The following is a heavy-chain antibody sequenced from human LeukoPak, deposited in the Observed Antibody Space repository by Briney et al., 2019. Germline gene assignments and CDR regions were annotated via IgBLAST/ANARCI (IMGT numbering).Heavy chain of an antibody. D-gene: IGHD5-18*01. CDR2: ISSSSSTT. Sequence: PGGSLRLSCAASGFTFSSYSMNRVRQAPGKGLEWVSYISSSSSTTYYADSVKGRFTISRDNAKNSLYLQMNSLRAEDTAVYYCAREDSGYRVDYWGQGTLVTVSS. V-gene: IGHV3-48*01. J-gene: IGHJ4*02. CDR3: AREDSGYRVDY. CDR1: GFTFSSYS.